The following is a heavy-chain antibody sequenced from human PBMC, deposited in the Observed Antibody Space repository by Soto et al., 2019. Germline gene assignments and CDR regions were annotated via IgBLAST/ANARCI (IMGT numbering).Heavy chain of an antibody. CDR3: AKNIGTPPRHFDY. Sequence: QVQLVESGGGVVQPGRSLRLSCAASGFTFSSYGMHWVRQAPGKGLEWVAVIWYVGSNKYYADSVKGRFTIFRDNSKNTGDLQMNSLRDEDTAVYYGAKNIGTPPRHFDYWGQGTLVTVSS. J-gene: IGHJ4*02. CDR1: GFTFSSYG. V-gene: IGHV3-33*06. CDR2: IWYVGSNK. D-gene: IGHD6-13*01.